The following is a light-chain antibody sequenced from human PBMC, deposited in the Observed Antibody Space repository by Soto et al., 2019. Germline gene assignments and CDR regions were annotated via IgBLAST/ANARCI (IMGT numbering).Light chain of an antibody. CDR3: QQYDNWPPT. V-gene: IGKV3-15*01. Sequence: EIVMTQSPATVSVSPGERATLSCRASQSIRNKLAWYQQRPGQAPTLVIYGASRATGVPASFRGSGSGTEFTLTINGLQSEDFALYWCQQYDNWPPTFGGGTKVEIK. CDR2: GA. J-gene: IGKJ4*01. CDR1: QSIRNK.